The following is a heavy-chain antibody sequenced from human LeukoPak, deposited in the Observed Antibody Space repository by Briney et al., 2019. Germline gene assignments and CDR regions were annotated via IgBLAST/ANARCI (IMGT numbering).Heavy chain of an antibody. CDR1: GGTVSSYA. Sequence: SVKVSCKASGGTVSSYAISWVRQAPGQGLEWMGGIILIFGTANYAQKFQGRVTITADESTTTAYMELSSLRSEDTAVYYCARASSPDPVRGVKGCFDPWGQGTLVTVSS. CDR3: ARASSPDPVRGVKGCFDP. V-gene: IGHV1-69*13. J-gene: IGHJ5*02. CDR2: IILIFGTA. D-gene: IGHD3-10*01.